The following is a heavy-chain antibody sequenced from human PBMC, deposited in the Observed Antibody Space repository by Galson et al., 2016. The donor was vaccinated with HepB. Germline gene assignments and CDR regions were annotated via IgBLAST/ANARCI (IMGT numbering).Heavy chain of an antibody. D-gene: IGHD3-9*01. Sequence: SLRPSCAAPGFTFRDYAMSWVRQAPGKGLGWVSTISGSGGTTYYGDSVKGRVTSSRDNSKKTVYLQLKSLRAEDTAVYYCVKDGSDILTGYLAWGPKKIYVGGFDIWGQGTRVTVSS. CDR1: GFTFRDYA. CDR2: ISGSGGTT. CDR3: VKDGSDILTGYLAWGPKKIYVGGFDI. J-gene: IGHJ3*02. V-gene: IGHV3-23*01.